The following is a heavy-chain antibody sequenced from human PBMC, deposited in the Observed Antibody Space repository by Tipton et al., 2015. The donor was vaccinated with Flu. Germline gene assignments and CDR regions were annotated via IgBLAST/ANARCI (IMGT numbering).Heavy chain of an antibody. J-gene: IGHJ4*02. CDR3: ASTPLEPAAMLLYFDY. CDR1: GFTFSSYS. CDR2: ISTSNSYI. V-gene: IGHV3-21*01. D-gene: IGHD2-2*01. Sequence: SLRLSCAASGFTFSSYSMSWVRQAPGKGLEWVSSISTSNSYIYYADSVKGRFTISRDNAKNSLYLQMNSLRAEDTAVYYCASTPLEPAAMLLYFDYWGQGTLVTVSS.